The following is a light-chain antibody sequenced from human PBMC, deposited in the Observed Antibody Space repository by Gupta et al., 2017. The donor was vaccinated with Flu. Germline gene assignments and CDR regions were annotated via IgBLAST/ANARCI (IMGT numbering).Light chain of an antibody. CDR1: TSNIGEGDD. J-gene: IGLJ3*02. Sequence: QFVLTQPPSVSGAPGQRVTISCTGSTSNIGEGDDVHWYQQVPARAPNRLIFGNNNRHSGGAERFYCSKSGTSAAIAIAGLQAVDEADYYCQSDDNSPSGGKVFGGGTKLTVL. V-gene: IGLV1-40*01. CDR3: QSDDNSPSGGKV. CDR2: GNN.